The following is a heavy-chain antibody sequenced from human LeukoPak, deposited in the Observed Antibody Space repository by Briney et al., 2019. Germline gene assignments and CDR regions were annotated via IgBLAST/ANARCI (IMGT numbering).Heavy chain of an antibody. CDR3: ATDSGSYYDGMAV. CDR1: GYTFTSHY. Sequence: GASVKVSCKASGYTFTSHYIHWVRQAPGQGLEWMGIINPSGGGTSYAQRFQGRVTMTRDTSTSTVYMELSSLRFEDTAVYYCATDSGSYYDGMAVWGQGTTVTVSS. V-gene: IGHV1-46*01. CDR2: INPSGGGT. D-gene: IGHD1-26*01. J-gene: IGHJ6*02.